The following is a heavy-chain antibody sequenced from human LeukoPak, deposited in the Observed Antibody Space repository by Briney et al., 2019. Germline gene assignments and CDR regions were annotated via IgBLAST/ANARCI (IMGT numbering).Heavy chain of an antibody. J-gene: IGHJ4*02. CDR2: IKPDSGSS. CDR1: GYTFTAYY. D-gene: IGHD6-19*01. V-gene: IGHV1-2*02. Sequence: ASVKVSCKASGYTFTAYYIHWLRQAPGQGPEWMGWIKPDSGSSHYAQKFQGRVTMTRDTSSNSAYMDLTRLKSGDTAVYYCARARVPIAVAGLYYFDYWGQGALVTVSS. CDR3: ARARVPIAVAGLYYFDY.